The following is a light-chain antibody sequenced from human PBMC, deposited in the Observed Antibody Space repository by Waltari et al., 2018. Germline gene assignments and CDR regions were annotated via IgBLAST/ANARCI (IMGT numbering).Light chain of an antibody. CDR1: SRHVGGYTS. J-gene: IGLJ1*01. CDR2: EVS. V-gene: IGLV2-14*01. Sequence: QSALTQPASVSGSPGHSFTISSTGTSRHVGGYTSFSWYQQHPDKAPKLMIYEVSNRPSGVSNRFSGSKSGNTASLTISGLQAEDEADYYCSSYTSSSLYVFGTGTKVTVL. CDR3: SSYTSSSLYV.